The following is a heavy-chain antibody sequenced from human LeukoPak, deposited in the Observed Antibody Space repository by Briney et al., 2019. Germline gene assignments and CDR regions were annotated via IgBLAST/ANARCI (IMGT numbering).Heavy chain of an antibody. V-gene: IGHV4-30-2*01. J-gene: IGHJ6*03. D-gene: IGHD2-8*01. CDR3: ARLRRYCTNGVCYTTPYYYYYMDV. CDR1: GGSTSSGGYY. CDR2: IYHSGST. Sequence: SETLSLTCTVSGGSTSSGGYYWSWIRQPPGKGLEWIGYIYHSGSTYYNPSLKSRVTISVDRSKNQFSLKLSSVTAADTAVYYCARLRRYCTNGVCYTTPYYYYYMDVWGKGTTVTVSS.